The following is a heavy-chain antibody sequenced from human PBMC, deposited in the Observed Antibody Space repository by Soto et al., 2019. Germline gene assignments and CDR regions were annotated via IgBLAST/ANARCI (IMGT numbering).Heavy chain of an antibody. J-gene: IGHJ4*02. CDR1: GGSISSGGYY. CDR2: IYYSGST. CDR3: ARDGGATSSDC. Sequence: QVQLQESGPGLVKPSQTLSLTCTVSGGSISSGGYYWSWIRQHPGKGLEWIGYIYYSGSTYYNPSLKSRVTLSVDTSKDQFSLKLSSVTAADTAVYFCARDGGATSSDCWGQGTLVTVSS. D-gene: IGHD1-26*01. V-gene: IGHV4-31*03.